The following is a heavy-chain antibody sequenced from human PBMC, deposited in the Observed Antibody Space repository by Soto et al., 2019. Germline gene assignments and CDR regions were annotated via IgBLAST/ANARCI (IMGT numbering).Heavy chain of an antibody. CDR3: TRHRDYCSGGSCYTPDFDY. J-gene: IGHJ4*02. CDR2: IRSKANSYAT. D-gene: IGHD2-15*01. CDR1: GFTFSGSA. V-gene: IGHV3-73*02. Sequence: EVQLVESGGGLVQPGGSLKLSCAASGFTFSGSAMHWVRQASGKGLEWVGRIRSKANSYATAYAASVKGRFTISRDDSKNTAYLQMNSLKTEDTAVYYCTRHRDYCSGGSCYTPDFDYWGQGTLATVSS.